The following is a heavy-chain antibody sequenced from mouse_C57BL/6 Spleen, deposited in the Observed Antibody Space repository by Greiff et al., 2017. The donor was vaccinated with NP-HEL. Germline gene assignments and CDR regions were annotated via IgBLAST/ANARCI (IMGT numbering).Heavy chain of an antibody. CDR2: IYPGSGST. V-gene: IGHV1-55*01. CDR1: GYTFTSYW. CDR3: ARWAYYSNYEAY. Sequence: VQLQQPGAELVKPGASVKMSCKASGYTFTSYWITWVKQRPGQGLEWIGDIYPGSGSTNYNEKFKSKATLTVDTSSSTAYMQLSSLTSEDSAVYYCARWAYYSNYEAYWGQGTLVTVSA. D-gene: IGHD2-5*01. J-gene: IGHJ3*01.